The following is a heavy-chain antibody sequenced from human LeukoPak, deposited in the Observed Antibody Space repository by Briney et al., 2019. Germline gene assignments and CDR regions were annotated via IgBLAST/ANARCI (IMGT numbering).Heavy chain of an antibody. Sequence: SETLSLTCAVYGGSFSGYYWSWIRQPPGKGLEWIGEINHSGSTNYNPSLKSRVTISVDKSKNQFSLKLSSVTAADTAVYYCARVRGGFRGYDFSPMLDYWGQGTLVTVSS. V-gene: IGHV4-34*01. J-gene: IGHJ4*02. D-gene: IGHD5-12*01. CDR3: ARVRGGFRGYDFSPMLDY. CDR2: INHSGST. CDR1: GGSFSGYY.